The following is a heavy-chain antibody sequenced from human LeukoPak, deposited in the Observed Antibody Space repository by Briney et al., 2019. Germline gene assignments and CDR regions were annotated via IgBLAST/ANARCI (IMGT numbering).Heavy chain of an antibody. V-gene: IGHV1-18*01. J-gene: IGHJ4*02. Sequence: GASVKVSCKASGYTFTSYGISWVRQAPGQGLEWMGWISAYNGNTNYAQKLQGRVTMTTNTSTSTAYMELRSLRSDDTAVYYCARDLGYSTPHGFDYWGQGTLVTVSS. CDR1: GYTFTSYG. CDR3: ARDLGYSTPHGFDY. D-gene: IGHD4-4*01. CDR2: ISAYNGNT.